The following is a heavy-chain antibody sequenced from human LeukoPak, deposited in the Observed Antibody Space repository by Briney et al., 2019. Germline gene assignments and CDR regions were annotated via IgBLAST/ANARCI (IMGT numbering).Heavy chain of an antibody. D-gene: IGHD2-15*01. Sequence: PGGSLRLSCAASGFTFSSYAMSWVRQAPGKGLEWVSAISGSGGSTYYADFVKGRFTISRDNSKNTLYLQMNSLRAEDTAVYYCAKANDIVVVVAPFDYWGQGTLVTVSS. J-gene: IGHJ4*02. V-gene: IGHV3-23*01. CDR1: GFTFSSYA. CDR3: AKANDIVVVVAPFDY. CDR2: ISGSGGST.